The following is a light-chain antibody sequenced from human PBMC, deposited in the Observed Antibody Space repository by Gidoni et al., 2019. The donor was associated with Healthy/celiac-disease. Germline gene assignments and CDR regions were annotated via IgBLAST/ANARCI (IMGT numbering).Light chain of an antibody. CDR1: QSISSW. J-gene: IGKJ2*01. CDR3: QQYKSYAYT. CDR2: KAS. V-gene: IGKV1-5*03. Sequence: DIQMTQSPSTLSASVGDRVTITCRASQSISSWLAWYPQKPGKAPKLLSYKASSLESGVPSRFSGSGSGTEFTLTISSLQPDDFATYYCQQYKSYAYTCGQGTKLEIK.